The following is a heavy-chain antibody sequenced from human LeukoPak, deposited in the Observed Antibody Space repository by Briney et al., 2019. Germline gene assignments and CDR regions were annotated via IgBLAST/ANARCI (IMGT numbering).Heavy chain of an antibody. CDR1: GFTFSSYW. Sequence: GGSLRLSCAASGFTFSSYWMSWVRQAPGKGLEWVANIKQDGSEKYYVDSVKGRFTISRDNAKNSLYLQMNSLRAEDTAVYYCAREGEYYDSSGYAVWGQGTMVTVS. D-gene: IGHD3-22*01. V-gene: IGHV3-7*01. CDR3: AREGEYYDSSGYAV. J-gene: IGHJ3*01. CDR2: IKQDGSEK.